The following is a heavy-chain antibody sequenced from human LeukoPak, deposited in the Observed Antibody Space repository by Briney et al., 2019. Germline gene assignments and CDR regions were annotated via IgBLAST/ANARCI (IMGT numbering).Heavy chain of an antibody. CDR2: LYNTGNT. CDR3: ARLTPAAGRLYFVD. Sequence: PGGSLRLSCAASGFTVNSNYLSWLRQPPGKGLEWVSTLYNTGNTYYASTVKVRLSISRDNSKNTLFLQMNSLRAEDTAVYYCARLTPAAGRLYFVDWGPGTLVTVSS. V-gene: IGHV3-53*01. J-gene: IGHJ4*02. CDR1: GFTVNSNY. D-gene: IGHD6-13*01.